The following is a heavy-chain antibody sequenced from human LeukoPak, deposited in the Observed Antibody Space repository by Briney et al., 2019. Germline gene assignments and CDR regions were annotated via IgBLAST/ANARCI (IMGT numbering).Heavy chain of an antibody. D-gene: IGHD6-19*01. Sequence: GASVKVSCKASGYTFTSYYMHWVRQAPGQGLEWMGIINPSGDRNSARKFQGRVTMTRDTSISTVYMELSRLGPDDTAVYYCAREGWDQRDTAAFDHWGQGTLVTVSS. CDR3: AREGWDQRDTAAFDH. CDR1: GYTFTSYY. V-gene: IGHV1-2*02. CDR2: INPSGDR. J-gene: IGHJ4*02.